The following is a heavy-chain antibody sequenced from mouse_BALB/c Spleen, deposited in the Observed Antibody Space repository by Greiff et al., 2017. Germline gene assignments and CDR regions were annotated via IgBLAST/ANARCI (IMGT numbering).Heavy chain of an antibody. CDR3: AKTPTARAPWFAY. CDR2: IWGGGST. Sequence: VQLQQSGPGLVAPSQSLSITCTVSGFSLTDYGVSWIRQPPGKGLEWLGVIWGGGSTYYNSALKSRLSISKDNSKSQVFLKMNSLQTDDTAMYYCAKTPTARAPWFAYWGQGTLVTVSA. CDR1: GFSLTDYG. J-gene: IGHJ3*01. V-gene: IGHV2-6-5*01. D-gene: IGHD3-2*01.